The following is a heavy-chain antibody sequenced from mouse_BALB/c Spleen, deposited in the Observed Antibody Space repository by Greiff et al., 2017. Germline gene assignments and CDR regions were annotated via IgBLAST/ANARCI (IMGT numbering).Heavy chain of an antibody. Sequence: EVMFVESGGGLVQPGGSMKLSCVASGFTFSNFWMHWVRQSPEKGLEWVAEIRVKSNNYATHYAESVKGRFTISRDDSKSIVYLQMNNLRAEDTGMYYYTRGAMDYWGQGTSVTVSS. CDR2: IRVKSNNYAT. J-gene: IGHJ4*01. CDR3: TRGAMDY. CDR1: GFTFSNFW. V-gene: IGHV6-6*02.